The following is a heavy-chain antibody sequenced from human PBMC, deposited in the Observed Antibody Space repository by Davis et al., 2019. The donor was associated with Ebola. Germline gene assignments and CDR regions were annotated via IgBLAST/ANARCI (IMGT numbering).Heavy chain of an antibody. CDR1: GGSISSGDYY. J-gene: IGHJ4*02. CDR2: IYYSGST. V-gene: IGHV4-30-4*01. CDR3: ARGVMYYYDSSGYYTSYYFDY. D-gene: IGHD3-22*01. Sequence: SETLSLTCTVSGGSISSGDYYWSWIRQPPGKGLEWIGYIYYSGSTYYNPSLKSRVTISVDKSKNQFSLKLSSVTAADTAVYYCARGVMYYYDSSGYYTSYYFDYWGQGTLVTVSS.